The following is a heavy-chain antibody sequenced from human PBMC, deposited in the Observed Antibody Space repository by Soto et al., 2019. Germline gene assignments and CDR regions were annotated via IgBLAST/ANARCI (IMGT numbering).Heavy chain of an antibody. Sequence: GGSLRLSCAASGFTFTRYSMNWVRQAPGKGLEWVSSISSTTNYIYYADSMKGRFTVSRDNAKNSVYLEMNSLSAEDTALYYCTRESEDLTSNFDYWGQGTLVTVSS. CDR3: TRESEDLTSNFDY. J-gene: IGHJ4*02. CDR2: ISSTTNYI. V-gene: IGHV3-21*01. CDR1: GFTFTRYS.